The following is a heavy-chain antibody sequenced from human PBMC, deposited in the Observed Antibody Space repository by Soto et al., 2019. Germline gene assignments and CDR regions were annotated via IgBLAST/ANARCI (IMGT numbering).Heavy chain of an antibody. V-gene: IGHV3-74*01. CDR3: ARGPIRFLEWLYSNDY. Sequence: SRINSDGSSTSYADSVKGRFTISRDNAKNTMYLKMNSLRAEDTAVYYCARGPIRFLEWLYSNDYWGQGTLVTVSS. D-gene: IGHD3-3*01. CDR2: INSDGSST. J-gene: IGHJ4*02.